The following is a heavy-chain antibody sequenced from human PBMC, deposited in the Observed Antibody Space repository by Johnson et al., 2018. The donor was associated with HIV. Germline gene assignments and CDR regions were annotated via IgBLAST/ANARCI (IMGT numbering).Heavy chain of an antibody. Sequence: VQLVESGGGLVQPGGSLKLSCAASGFSFSATAMHWVRQTSGKGLEWVGRIRSKTDGGTTDYAAPVKGRFTISRDDSKNTLYLQMNSLKTEDTAVYYCTTDGRIPVAHHDAFDVWGQGTMVTVSS. V-gene: IGHV3-15*01. CDR2: IRSKTDGGTT. CDR1: GFSFSATA. CDR3: TTDGRIPVAHHDAFDV. J-gene: IGHJ3*01. D-gene: IGHD6-19*01.